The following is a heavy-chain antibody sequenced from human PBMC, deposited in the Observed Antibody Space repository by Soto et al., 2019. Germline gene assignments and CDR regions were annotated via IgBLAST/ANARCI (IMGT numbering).Heavy chain of an antibody. CDR2: IYPGDSDT. Sequence: PGESLKISCEGSGYSFTTNWIGWVRQMPGKGLEWMGVIYPGDSDTRYSPSFQGQVAISADKSINTAYLQWSSLKASDTAMYYCARHSGVAEDGTDWGQGTTVTVSS. D-gene: IGHD6-13*01. CDR1: GYSFTTNW. CDR3: ARHSGVAEDGTD. V-gene: IGHV5-51*01. J-gene: IGHJ1*01.